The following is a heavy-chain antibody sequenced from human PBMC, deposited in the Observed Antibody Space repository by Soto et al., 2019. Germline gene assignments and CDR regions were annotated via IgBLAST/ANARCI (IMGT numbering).Heavy chain of an antibody. CDR1: GFTFSSYS. CDR3: ARDSYSSEAYFDY. CDR2: ISSSSSYI. J-gene: IGHJ4*02. D-gene: IGHD3-10*01. Sequence: EVQLVESGGGLVKPGGSLRLSCAASGFTFSSYSMNWVRQAQGKGLEWVSSISSSSSYIYYADSVKGRFTISRNNAKNSLYLQMNSLRAEDTAVYYCARDSYSSEAYFDYWGQGTLVTVSS. V-gene: IGHV3-21*01.